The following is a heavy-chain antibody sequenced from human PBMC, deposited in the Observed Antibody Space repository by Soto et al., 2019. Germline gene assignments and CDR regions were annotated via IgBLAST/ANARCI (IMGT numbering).Heavy chain of an antibody. Sequence: SETLSLTCAVSGGSISSSNWWSWVRQPPGKGLEWIGEIYHSGSTNYNPSLKSRVTISVDKSKNQFSLKLSSVTAADTAVYYCARVPIVVVPAASFDYWGQGTLVTVSS. J-gene: IGHJ4*02. CDR2: IYHSGST. CDR3: ARVPIVVVPAASFDY. V-gene: IGHV4-4*02. D-gene: IGHD2-2*01. CDR1: GGSISSSNW.